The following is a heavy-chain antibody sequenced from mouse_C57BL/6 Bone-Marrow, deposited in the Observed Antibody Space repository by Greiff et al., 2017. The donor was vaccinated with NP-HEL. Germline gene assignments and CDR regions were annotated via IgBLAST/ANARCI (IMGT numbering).Heavy chain of an antibody. J-gene: IGHJ4*01. CDR1: GYTFTSYW. CDR3: ARKYYGSSGAMDY. V-gene: IGHV1-64*01. Sequence: QVQLQQPGAELVKPGASMKLSCKASGYTFTSYWMHWVKQRPGQGLEWIGMIHPNSGSTNYNEKFKSKATLTVDKSSSTAYMQLSSLTSEDSAVYYCARKYYGSSGAMDYWGQGTSVTVSS. CDR2: IHPNSGST. D-gene: IGHD1-1*01.